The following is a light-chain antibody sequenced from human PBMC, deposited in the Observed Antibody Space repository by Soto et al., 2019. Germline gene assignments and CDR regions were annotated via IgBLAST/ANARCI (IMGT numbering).Light chain of an antibody. CDR2: GAS. V-gene: IGKV1-17*01. CDR3: LQHSSYPYT. Sequence: DIQMTQSPSSLSASVGDGVTITCRASQGVGNDLGWCQQKPGKAPQRLIYGASFLQSGVPSRFSGSGSGTEFTLTISSLQPEDFATYFCLQHSSYPYTFGQGTQLEIE. CDR1: QGVGND. J-gene: IGKJ2*01.